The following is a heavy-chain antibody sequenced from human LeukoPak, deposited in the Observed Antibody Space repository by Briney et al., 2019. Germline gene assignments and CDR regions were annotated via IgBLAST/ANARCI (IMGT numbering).Heavy chain of an antibody. CDR1: GGTFSSYA. V-gene: IGHV1-69*01. CDR2: IIPMCGTA. CDR3: AREQIVGAPRWLAP. D-gene: IGHD1-26*01. J-gene: IGHJ5*02. Sequence: ASVKVSCKACGGTFSSYAISWVRQAPGQGLEWMGGIIPMCGTANYAQKFQGRVTITADESTSTAYMELSSLRSAHLAVYYCAREQIVGAPRWLAPSGQGTLVTVSS.